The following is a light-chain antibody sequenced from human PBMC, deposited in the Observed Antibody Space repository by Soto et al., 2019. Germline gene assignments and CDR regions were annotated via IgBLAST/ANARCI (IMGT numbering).Light chain of an antibody. CDR1: KSISSY. CDR2: KAS. J-gene: IGKJ1*01. CDR3: QHYDSYSEE. V-gene: IGKV1-5*03. Sequence: DMQMAQSANSVAAGVRGIVNXTCRESKSISSYLNWYQQKPGKAPKXXIYKASNLKSGVPSRFSGSGAGTEFTLTISSLQPDDFATYYCQHYDSYSEEFGEGTKVDIK.